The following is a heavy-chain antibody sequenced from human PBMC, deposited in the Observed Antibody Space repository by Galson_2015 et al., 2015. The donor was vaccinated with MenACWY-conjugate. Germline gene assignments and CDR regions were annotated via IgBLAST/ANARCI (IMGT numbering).Heavy chain of an antibody. J-gene: IGHJ6*03. CDR3: AKDWSVPYSTISYYFYMDV. V-gene: IGHV3-30*18. D-gene: IGHD6-13*01. Sequence: SLRLSCAASGFTFRRFGMHWVRQAPGKGLEWMAVISYDGSNESYADSVKGRFAISRDNSKNTLYLQTNSLRADDTAVYYCAKDWSVPYSTISYYFYMDVWGKGTTVTVSS. CDR1: GFTFRRFG. CDR2: ISYDGSNE.